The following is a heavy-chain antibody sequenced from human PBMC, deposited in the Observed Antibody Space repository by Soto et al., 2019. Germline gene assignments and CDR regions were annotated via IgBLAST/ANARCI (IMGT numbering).Heavy chain of an antibody. CDR1: GGSISSGDYY. CDR3: AREGNGGALDI. J-gene: IGHJ3*02. CDR2: IYYSGST. V-gene: IGHV4-61*08. Sequence: SETLSLTCTVSGGSISSGDYYWSWIRQPPGKGLEWIGYIYYSGSTNYNPSLKSRVTISVDTSKNQFSLKLSSVTAADTAVYYCAREGNGGALDIWGQGTMVTVSS. D-gene: IGHD1-1*01.